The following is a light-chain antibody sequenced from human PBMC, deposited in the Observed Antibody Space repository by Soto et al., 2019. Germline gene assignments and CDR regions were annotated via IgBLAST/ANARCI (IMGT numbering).Light chain of an antibody. CDR2: DAS. CDR1: QTIGNW. V-gene: IGKV1-5*01. Sequence: DIQMTQSPSTLSASVGDRVTISCRASQTIGNWLAWYQQKPGKAPKLLIYDASSLESGVPSRFSGSGSGTEFTLTISSLQPEDFATDYCQKYNSFWTFGQGTKVEIK. J-gene: IGKJ1*01. CDR3: QKYNSFWT.